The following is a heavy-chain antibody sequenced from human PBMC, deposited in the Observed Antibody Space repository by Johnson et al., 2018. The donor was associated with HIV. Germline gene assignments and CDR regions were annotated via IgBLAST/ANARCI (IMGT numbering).Heavy chain of an antibody. CDR2: VWYDGSYN. J-gene: IGHJ3*01. CDR1: GFTFGHYG. Sequence: QVQLVESGGGVVQPGRSLRLSCAASGFTFGHYGMPWVRQAPGKGPEWVAVVWYDGSYNYYADSVKGRFTLSRDKSKHTLYLQMNSLRPEDTAVYYCAKLILRSANLLPHDAFDLWGQGTMVTVSS. D-gene: IGHD6-25*01. CDR3: AKLILRSANLLPHDAFDL. V-gene: IGHV3-33*03.